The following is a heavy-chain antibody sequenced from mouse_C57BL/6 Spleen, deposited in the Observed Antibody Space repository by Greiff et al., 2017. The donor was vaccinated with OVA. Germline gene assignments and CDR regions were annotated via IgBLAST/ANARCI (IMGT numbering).Heavy chain of an antibody. V-gene: IGHV1-76*01. CDR3: ARERANYDAMDD. CDR2: IYPGSGNT. CDR1: GYTFTDYY. J-gene: IGHJ4*01. Sequence: VQLQQSGAELVRPGASVKLSCKASGYTFTDYYINWVKQRPGQGLEWIARIYPGSGNTYYNEKFKGKATLTAEKSSSTAYMQLSSLTSEDSAVYFCARERANYDAMDDWGQGTSVTVSS. D-gene: IGHD6-1*02.